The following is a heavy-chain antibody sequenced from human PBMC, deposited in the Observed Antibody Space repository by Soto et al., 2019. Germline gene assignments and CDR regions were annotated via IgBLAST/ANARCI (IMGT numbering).Heavy chain of an antibody. CDR1: GFTFSSYG. Sequence: EVQLLESGGGLVQPGGSLRLSCAASGFTFSSYGMSWVRQAPGKGLEWVSGISGSGVNTYYADSVKGRFTISRDNSKNTRYLQMKSLRAEDRAVYYCAKGKAAAGSDYWGQGTLVTVSS. CDR3: AKGKAAAGSDY. CDR2: ISGSGVNT. V-gene: IGHV3-23*01. D-gene: IGHD6-13*01. J-gene: IGHJ4*02.